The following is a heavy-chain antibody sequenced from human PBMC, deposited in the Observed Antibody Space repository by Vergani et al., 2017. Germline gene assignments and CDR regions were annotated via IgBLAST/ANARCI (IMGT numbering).Heavy chain of an antibody. CDR2: ISSSSSYI. Sequence: EVQLVESGGGLVKPGGSLRLSCAASGFTFSSYSMNWVRQAPGKGLEWVSSISSSSSYIYYADSVKGRFTISRDNAKNSLYLQMNSLRAEDTAVYYCARVWSRGGWYYFDYWGQGTLVTVSS. CDR1: GFTFSSYS. CDR3: ARVWSRGGWYYFDY. D-gene: IGHD6-19*01. J-gene: IGHJ4*02. V-gene: IGHV3-21*01.